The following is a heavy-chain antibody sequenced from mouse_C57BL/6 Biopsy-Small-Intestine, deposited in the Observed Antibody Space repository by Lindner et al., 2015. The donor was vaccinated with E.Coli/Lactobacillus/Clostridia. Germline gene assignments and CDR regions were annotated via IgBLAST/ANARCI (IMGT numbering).Heavy chain of an antibody. CDR3: ARDYYGDYGTWFVY. D-gene: IGHD2-13*01. CDR1: GYTFTSYV. V-gene: IGHV1-14*01. Sequence: VQLQESGPELVKPGASVKVSCKASGYTFTSYVMYWVKQKPGQGLEWIGYIDPYNDGTKNNEKFKGKATLTSDKSSSTAYMELNSLTSEDSAVYYCARDYYGDYGTWFVYWGQGTLVTVSA. CDR2: IDPYNDGT. J-gene: IGHJ3*01.